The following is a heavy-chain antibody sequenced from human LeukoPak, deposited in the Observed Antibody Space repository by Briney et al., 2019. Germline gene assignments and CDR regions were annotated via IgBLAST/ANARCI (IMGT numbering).Heavy chain of an antibody. D-gene: IGHD2-2*01. J-gene: IGHJ4*02. CDR3: ARGPRGSSALDY. CDR2: INHSGST. Sequence: PSETLSLTCAVYGGSFSGYYWSWIRQPLGKGLEWIGEINHSGSTNYNPSLKSRVTISVDTSKNQFSLKLSSVTAADTAVYYCARGPRGSSALDYWGQGTLVTVSS. CDR1: GGSFSGYY. V-gene: IGHV4-34*01.